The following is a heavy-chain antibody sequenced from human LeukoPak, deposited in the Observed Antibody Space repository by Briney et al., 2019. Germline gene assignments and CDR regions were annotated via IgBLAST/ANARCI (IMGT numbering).Heavy chain of an antibody. CDR2: ISWNSGSI. D-gene: IGHD6-19*01. CDR3: AKGLSSGHLFDY. V-gene: IGHV3-9*01. Sequence: GGSLRLSCAASGFTLDDYAMHWVRQAPGKGLEWVSGISWNSGSIGYADSVKGRFTISRDNAKNSLYLQMNSLRAEDTALYYCAKGLSSGHLFDYWGQGTLVTVSS. J-gene: IGHJ4*02. CDR1: GFTLDDYA.